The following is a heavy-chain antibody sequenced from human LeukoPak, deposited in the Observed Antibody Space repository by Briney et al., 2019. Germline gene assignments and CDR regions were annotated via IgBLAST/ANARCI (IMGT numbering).Heavy chain of an antibody. CDR2: INHSGST. Sequence: SETRSLTCAVDGGSFSGYYRSWIRQPPGKGREWIGEINHSGSTNYNPSLKRRVTRSEDTSKNKFSLKLSTVTAADTVVYYCARKRLRSFDYWGQGTLVTVSS. V-gene: IGHV4-34*01. D-gene: IGHD6-25*01. CDR1: GGSFSGYY. CDR3: ARKRLRSFDY. J-gene: IGHJ4*02.